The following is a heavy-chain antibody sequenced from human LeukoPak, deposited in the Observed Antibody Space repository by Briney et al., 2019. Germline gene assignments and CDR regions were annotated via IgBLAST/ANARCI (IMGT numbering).Heavy chain of an antibody. Sequence: AAVQVSCKASGCTFTGYYIHWVGQAPGQGREGMGGLYSYSGNTNYAQNLQGRVTITRDTSSNTVPMELSSLNSDYTAVYCFAIESRDISGWYGAFDIWAQGQWSPSLQ. J-gene: IGHJ3*02. CDR1: GCTFTGYY. CDR3: AIESRDISGWYGAFDI. D-gene: IGHD6-19*01. CDR2: LYSYSGNT. V-gene: IGHV1-2*02.